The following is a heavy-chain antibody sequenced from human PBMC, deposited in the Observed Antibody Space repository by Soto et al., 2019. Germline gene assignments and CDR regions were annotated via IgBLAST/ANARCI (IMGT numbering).Heavy chain of an antibody. Sequence: QVQLVQSGAEEKKPGASVKVSCKASGYTFTGYAMHWVRQAPGQRLEWMGWINAGNGNTKYSQKFQGRVTITRDTSASAAYMERSSLSSEDTAVYYCARAVAVAADFDYGGQGTLVTVSS. D-gene: IGHD6-19*01. J-gene: IGHJ4*02. CDR3: ARAVAVAADFDY. CDR2: INAGNGNT. V-gene: IGHV1-3*05. CDR1: GYTFTGYA.